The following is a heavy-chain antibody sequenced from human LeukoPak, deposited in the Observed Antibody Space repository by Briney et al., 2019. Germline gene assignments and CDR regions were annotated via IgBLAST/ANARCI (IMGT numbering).Heavy chain of an antibody. J-gene: IGHJ6*03. CDR2: IYSGGST. Sequence: GGSLRLSCAASGFTVSSNYMSWVRQAPGKGPEWVSVIYSGGSTYYADSVKGRFTISRDNSKNTLYLQMNSLRAEDTAVYYCARPLTYYDFWSGYHSVGYMDVWGKGTTVTVSS. CDR1: GFTVSSNY. D-gene: IGHD3-3*01. V-gene: IGHV3-66*02. CDR3: ARPLTYYDFWSGYHSVGYMDV.